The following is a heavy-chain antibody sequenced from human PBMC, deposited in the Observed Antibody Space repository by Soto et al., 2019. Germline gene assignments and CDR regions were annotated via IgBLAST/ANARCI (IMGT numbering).Heavy chain of an antibody. V-gene: IGHV1-18*01. D-gene: IGHD1-26*01. CDR1: GYTFTSCG. CDR3: ARXQVGATGSGHYYYGMDV. J-gene: IGHJ6*02. CDR2: ISAYNGNT. Sequence: ASVKVSCKASGYTFTSCGISWVRQAPGQGLEWMGWISAYNGNTNYAQKLQGRVTMTTDTSTSTAYMELRSLRSDDTAVYYCARXQVGATGSGHYYYGMDVWGRGTTVTVSS.